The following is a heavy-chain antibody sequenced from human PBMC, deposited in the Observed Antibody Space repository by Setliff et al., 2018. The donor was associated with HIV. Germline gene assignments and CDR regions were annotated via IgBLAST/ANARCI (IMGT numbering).Heavy chain of an antibody. CDR3: ARDRWFGESDAFDI. V-gene: IGHV4-38-2*02. D-gene: IGHD3-10*01. Sequence: SETLSLTCAVSGYSISSGYYGGWIRQPQGKGLEWIGTIYHSGRTYSNPSLKSRVTISVDKSENQFSLRLSSVTAADTAVYYCARDRWFGESDAFDIWGQGTMVTVTS. CDR2: IYHSGRT. CDR1: GYSISSGYY. J-gene: IGHJ3*02.